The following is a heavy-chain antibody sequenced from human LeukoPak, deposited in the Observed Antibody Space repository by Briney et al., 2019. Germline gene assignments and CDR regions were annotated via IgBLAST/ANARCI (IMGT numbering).Heavy chain of an antibody. V-gene: IGHV4-4*02. D-gene: IGHD6-25*01. CDR1: GGSISSSNW. CDR3: ASGSTLIGYGMDV. J-gene: IGHJ6*02. CDR2: IYHSGST. Sequence: SGTLSLTCAVSGGSISSSNWWSWVRQPLGKGLEWIGEIYHSGSTNYNPSLKSRVTISVDKSKNQFSLKLSSVTAADTAVYFCASGSTLIGYGMDVWGQGPTVTVSS.